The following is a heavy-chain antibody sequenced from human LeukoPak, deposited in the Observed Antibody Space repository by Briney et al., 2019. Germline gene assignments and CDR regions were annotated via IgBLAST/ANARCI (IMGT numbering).Heavy chain of an antibody. CDR2: IYYSGST. V-gene: IGHV4-61*01. CDR3: ARDTTHYYYYMDV. Sequence: SETLSLTCTVSGGSISSSRDYWGWIRQPPGKGLEWIGYIYYSGSTNYNPSLKSRVTISVDTSKNQFSLKLSSVTAADTAVYYCARDTTHYYYYMDVWGKGTTVTVSS. D-gene: IGHD4-17*01. J-gene: IGHJ6*03. CDR1: GGSISSSRDY.